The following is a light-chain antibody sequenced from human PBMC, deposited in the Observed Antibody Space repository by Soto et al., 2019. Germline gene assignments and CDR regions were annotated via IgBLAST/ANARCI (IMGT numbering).Light chain of an antibody. CDR3: QQYDNLPES. Sequence: DSQLTQSPSSLSASVGGRVTITCQASQDISDYVNWYRQRTGEAPELLIYDASNLQTGVHSRFSGSGSGTHFTFTIGRLQPEDIATYYCQQYDNLPESFGQGTKV. J-gene: IGKJ2*03. CDR1: QDISDY. V-gene: IGKV1-33*01. CDR2: DAS.